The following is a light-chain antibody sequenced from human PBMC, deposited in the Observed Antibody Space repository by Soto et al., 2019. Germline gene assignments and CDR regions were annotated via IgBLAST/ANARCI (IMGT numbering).Light chain of an antibody. CDR2: AAS. CDR3: QQYNSYWT. V-gene: IGKV1-5*01. Sequence: DIQMTQSPSTLSASVGDRVTITCRASQSISSWLAWYQQKPGKAPKLLIYAASSLESGVPSRFSGSGAWTEFPLTISSLQPDEFATYYCQQYNSYWTFGQGTKVEIK. J-gene: IGKJ1*01. CDR1: QSISSW.